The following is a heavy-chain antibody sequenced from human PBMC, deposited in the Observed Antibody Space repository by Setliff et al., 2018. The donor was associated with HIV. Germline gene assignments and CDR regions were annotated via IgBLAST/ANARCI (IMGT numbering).Heavy chain of an antibody. D-gene: IGHD6-25*01. J-gene: IGHJ2*01. CDR2: IDHSGRT. Sequence: PSETLSLTCAIYGGSFSGYFWIWIRQPPGKGLEWIGEIDHSGRTTYNSSLRSRVTMSVDASKNHVSLRFTSMTAADTGVYYCARDQRLPGVQPPYWYFDLWGRGTMVTVSS. CDR3: ARDQRLPGVQPPYWYFDL. V-gene: IGHV4-34*01. CDR1: GGSFSGYF.